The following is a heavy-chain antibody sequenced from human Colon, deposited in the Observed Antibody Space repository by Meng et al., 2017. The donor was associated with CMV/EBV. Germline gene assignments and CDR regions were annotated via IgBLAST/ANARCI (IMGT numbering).Heavy chain of an antibody. J-gene: IGHJ4*02. CDR1: GFTFSEYS. CDR2: ISTDSTYI. V-gene: IGHV3-21*01. CDR3: ARDVDPRELFGVVIIRGAFDS. D-gene: IGHD3-3*01. Sequence: GESLKISCSGSGFTFSEYSLSWVRQAPGKGLEWVSSISTDSTYIYYGDSLKGRFTVSRDNAKDSLYLQMDSLRVEDTAVYYCARDVDPRELFGVVIIRGAFDSWGQGALVTVSS.